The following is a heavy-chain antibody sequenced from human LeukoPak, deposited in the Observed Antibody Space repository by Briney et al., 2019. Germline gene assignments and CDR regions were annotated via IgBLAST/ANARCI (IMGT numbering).Heavy chain of an antibody. CDR2: IYYSGST. CDR3: ARVRYYEAFDI. D-gene: IGHD2-8*01. J-gene: IGHJ3*02. V-gene: IGHV4-59*01. Sequence: PSETLSLTCTVSGGSISSYYWSWIRQPPGKGLEWIGYIYYSGSTNYNPSLKSRVTISVDTSKNQFSLKLSPVTAADTAVYYCARVRYYEAFDIWGQGTMVTVSS. CDR1: GGSISSYY.